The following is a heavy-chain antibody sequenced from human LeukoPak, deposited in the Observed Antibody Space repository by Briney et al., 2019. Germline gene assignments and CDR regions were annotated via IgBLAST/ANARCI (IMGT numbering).Heavy chain of an antibody. V-gene: IGHV3-7*05. J-gene: IGHJ4*02. CDR1: GFTFSTYW. Sequence: GGSLRLSCAASGFTFSTYWMSWVRQAPGKGLEWVANIKQDGSEKYYVDSVKGRFTISRDNAKNSLYLQMNSLRVEDTAVYYCARDAGYCSGGSCYLYYFGYWAREPRSPSPQ. D-gene: IGHD2-15*01. CDR2: IKQDGSEK. CDR3: ARDAGYCSGGSCYLYYFGY.